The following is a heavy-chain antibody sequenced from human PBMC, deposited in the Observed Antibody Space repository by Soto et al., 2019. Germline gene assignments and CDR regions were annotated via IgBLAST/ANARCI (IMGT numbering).Heavy chain of an antibody. CDR2: ISNNGSNK. CDR1: GFAFSSYS. J-gene: IGHJ5*02. V-gene: IGHV3-30*18. Sequence: GGYLRLYCAASGFAFSSYSMNWVRQNPGKGLEWVAVISNNGSNKYYADSVKGRFTISRDNSKNTLYLQMNSLRAEDTAVYYCAKDSSSSGGQFDPWGQGTLVTVSS. D-gene: IGHD6-6*01. CDR3: AKDSSSSGGQFDP.